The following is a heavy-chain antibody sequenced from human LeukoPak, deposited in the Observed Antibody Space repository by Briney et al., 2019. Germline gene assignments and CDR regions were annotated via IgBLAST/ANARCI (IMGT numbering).Heavy chain of an antibody. CDR3: ARDHSPPATSVGTTYYFDY. CDR1: GYTFTTYH. Sequence: ASVKVSCKASGYTFTTYHMHWVRQAPGQGLEWMGIINPSGGSATCAQRFRGRVTMTSDTSTGTVYMELRSLTSEDTAMYYCARDHSPPATSVGTTYYFDYWGQGTLVTVSS. CDR2: INPSGGSA. V-gene: IGHV1-46*01. J-gene: IGHJ4*02. D-gene: IGHD1-1*01.